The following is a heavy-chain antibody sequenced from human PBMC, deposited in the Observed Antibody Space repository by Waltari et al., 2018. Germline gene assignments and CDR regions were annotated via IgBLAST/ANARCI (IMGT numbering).Heavy chain of an antibody. V-gene: IGHV5-51*01. D-gene: IGHD1-26*01. CDR1: GYNFISYW. CDR3: ARHGTLGGTEGLSDAFYI. J-gene: IGHJ3*02. Sequence: EVQLVQSGAEVKKPGESLKIFCKGSGYNFISYWIGWVRPMPGKALEWMGIIYPGDSDTRYSPSFQGQVTISADKSISTAYLQWSSLKASDTAMYYCARHGTLGGTEGLSDAFYIWGQGTMVTVSS. CDR2: IYPGDSDT.